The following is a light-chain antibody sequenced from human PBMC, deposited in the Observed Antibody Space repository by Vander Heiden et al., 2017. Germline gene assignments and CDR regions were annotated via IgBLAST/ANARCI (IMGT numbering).Light chain of an antibody. Sequence: QSVLTQPPSVSAAPGQRVTTSRAGSTSNIEAGYDVHWYRQHPGTAPKLLIYGNSNRPSGVPDRYSGSKSGTSASLAITGLQAEDEADYYCQSYDSSLSGWVFGGGTKLTVL. J-gene: IGLJ3*02. V-gene: IGLV1-40*01. CDR2: GNS. CDR1: TSNIEAGYD. CDR3: QSYDSSLSGWV.